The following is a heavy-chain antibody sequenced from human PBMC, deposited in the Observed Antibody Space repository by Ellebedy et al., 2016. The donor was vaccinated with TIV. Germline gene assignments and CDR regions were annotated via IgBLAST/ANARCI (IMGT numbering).Heavy chain of an antibody. CDR3: ARVGGSYFHY. Sequence: GGSLRLSCAAPGFTFSDHYMDWVRQAPGKGLEWVSSISSSSSYIYYADSVKGRFTISRDNAKNSLYLQMNSLRAEDTAVYYCARVGGSYFHYWGQGTLVTVSS. CDR1: GFTFSDHY. D-gene: IGHD1-26*01. J-gene: IGHJ4*02. V-gene: IGHV3-21*01. CDR2: ISSSSSYI.